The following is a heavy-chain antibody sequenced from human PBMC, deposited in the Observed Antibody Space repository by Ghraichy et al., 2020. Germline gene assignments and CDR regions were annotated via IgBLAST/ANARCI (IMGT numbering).Heavy chain of an antibody. J-gene: IGHJ6*03. V-gene: IGHV3-11*03. D-gene: IGHD1-7*01. Sequence: GGSLRLSCAASGFIFNDYYMSWIRQVPGQGLEWVSYISDSATYTRYADSVRGRFTISRDDAKNSVYLQMNSLRAEDTAIYYFARNFSHMDVWGKGTTVTVSS. CDR3: ARNFSHMDV. CDR1: GFIFNDYY. CDR2: ISDSATYT.